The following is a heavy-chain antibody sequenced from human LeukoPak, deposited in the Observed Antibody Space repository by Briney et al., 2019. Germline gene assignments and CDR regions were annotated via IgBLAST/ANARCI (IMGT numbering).Heavy chain of an antibody. CDR3: ARRGLFDYGMDV. D-gene: IGHD3-16*01. V-gene: IGHV4-39*07. Sequence: SETLSLTCTVSGGSISGDRYYWGWFRQPPGKGPEWIGNIHYSGRVYYSASLKSRVTISVDTSKNQFSLKLSSVTAADTAMYYCARRGLFDYGMDVWGQGTTVTVSS. J-gene: IGHJ6*02. CDR1: GGSISGDRYY. CDR2: IHYSGRV.